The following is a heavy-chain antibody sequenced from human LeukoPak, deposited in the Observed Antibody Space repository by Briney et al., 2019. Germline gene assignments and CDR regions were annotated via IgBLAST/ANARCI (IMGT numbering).Heavy chain of an antibody. V-gene: IGHV3-23*01. CDR1: GITFGSSS. CDR3: EGRKVGYGPLEL. CDR2: ISSSGATT. Sequence: GGSLRLSCAASGITFGSSSMRWVRQAPGKGLEWVAGISSSGATTYYADSLKGRFTISRDNSKNTLYLQMNSLRAEDTAVYYREGRKVGYGPLELWGQGILVTVSS. D-gene: IGHD1-1*01. J-gene: IGHJ4*01.